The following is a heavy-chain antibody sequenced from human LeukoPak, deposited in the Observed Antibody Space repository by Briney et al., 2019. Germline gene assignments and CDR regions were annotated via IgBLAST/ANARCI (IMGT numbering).Heavy chain of an antibody. CDR1: GFTFSSYS. V-gene: IGHV3-21*01. Sequence: GGSLRLSCAASGFTFSSYSMNWVRQAPGKGLEWVSSISSSSSYIYYADSVKGRFTISRDNAKNSLYLQMNSLRAEDTAVYYCAREGLSTIFGVVTDGWFDPWGQGTLVTVSS. CDR3: AREGLSTIFGVVTDGWFDP. D-gene: IGHD3-3*01. CDR2: ISSSSSYI. J-gene: IGHJ5*02.